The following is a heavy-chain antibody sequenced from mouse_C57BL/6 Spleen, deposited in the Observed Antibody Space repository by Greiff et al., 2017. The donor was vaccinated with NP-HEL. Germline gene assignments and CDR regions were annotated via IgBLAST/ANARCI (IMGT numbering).Heavy chain of an antibody. CDR1: GYSITSGYY. CDR2: ISYDGSN. J-gene: IGHJ3*01. V-gene: IGHV3-6*01. Sequence: ESGPGLVKPSQSLSLTCSVTGYSITSGYYWNWIRQFPGNKLEWMGYISYDGSNNYNPSLKNRISITRDTSKNQFFLKLNSVTTEDTATYYCARRSYGSSSAWFAYWGQGTLVTVSA. CDR3: ARRSYGSSSAWFAY. D-gene: IGHD1-1*01.